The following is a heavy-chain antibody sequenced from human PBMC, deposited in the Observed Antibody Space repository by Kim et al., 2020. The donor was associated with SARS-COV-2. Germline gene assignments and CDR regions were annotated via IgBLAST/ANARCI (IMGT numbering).Heavy chain of an antibody. CDR3: ARDRGAMGEYYYYGMDV. CDR2: ISYDGSNK. D-gene: IGHD3-16*01. Sequence: GGSLRLSCAASGFTFSSYGMHWVRQAPGKGLEWVAVISYDGSNKYYADSVKGRFTISRDNSKNTLYLQMNSLRAEDTAVYYCARDRGAMGEYYYYGMDVWGQGTTVTVSS. J-gene: IGHJ6*02. CDR1: GFTFSSYG. V-gene: IGHV3-33*05.